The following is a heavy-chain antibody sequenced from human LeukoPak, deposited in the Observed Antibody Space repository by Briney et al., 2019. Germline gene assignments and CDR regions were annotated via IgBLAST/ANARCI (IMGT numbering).Heavy chain of an antibody. J-gene: IGHJ1*01. CDR1: GLTLSSNY. CDR3: ARSAGTH. V-gene: IGHV3-66*01. D-gene: IGHD6-13*01. CDR2: IYSGGST. Sequence: GGSLRLSCEPSGLTLSSNYMTWVRQAPRKGLEWVSTIYSGGSTYYPDSVKGRFTISRDNSKNALYLQMNSLRVDDTGVYFCARSAGTHWGQGTLVTVSS.